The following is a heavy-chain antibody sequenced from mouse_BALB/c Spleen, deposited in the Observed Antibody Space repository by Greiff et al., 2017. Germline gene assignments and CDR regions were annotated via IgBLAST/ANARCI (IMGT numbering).Heavy chain of an antibody. J-gene: IGHJ2*01. CDR1: GFTFSSYT. CDR2: ISNGGGST. Sequence: EVQRVESGGGLVQPGGSLKLSCAASGFTFSSYTMSWVRQTPEKRLEWVAYISNGGGSTYYPDTVKGRFTISRDNAKNTLYLQMSSLKSEDTAMYYCARQGLYERYYFDYWGQGTTLTVSS. V-gene: IGHV5-12-2*01. D-gene: IGHD3-1*01. CDR3: ARQGLYERYYFDY.